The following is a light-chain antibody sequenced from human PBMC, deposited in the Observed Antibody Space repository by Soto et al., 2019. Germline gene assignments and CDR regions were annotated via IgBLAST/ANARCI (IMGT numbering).Light chain of an antibody. CDR3: QHYNSAPWT. J-gene: IGKJ1*01. V-gene: IGKV1-5*01. CDR2: DAS. Sequence: DIQMTQSPSTLSASVGDRVTITCRASQSVRSWLAWYQLRPAKAPKVLIYDASSLESGVPSRFSGSGSGTEFSLTINSLQPDDFATYYCQHYNSAPWTFGQGTKVEIK. CDR1: QSVRSW.